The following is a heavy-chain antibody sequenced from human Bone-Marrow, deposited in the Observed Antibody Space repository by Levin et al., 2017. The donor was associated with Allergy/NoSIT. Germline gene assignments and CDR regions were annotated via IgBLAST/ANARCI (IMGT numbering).Heavy chain of an antibody. J-gene: IGHJ5*01. CDR3: ARATDSAYPLNWFDS. Sequence: GGSLRLSCAGSGFNFNNYWMSWVRQAPGKGLEWVANLRHDEGERYYLDSVKGRFTVSRDNAKKSLYLQMRFLSAEDTAVYYCARATDSAYPLNWFDSWGQGTLVTVSS. CDR1: GFNFNNYW. CDR2: LRHDEGER. V-gene: IGHV3-7*01. D-gene: IGHD5-12*01.